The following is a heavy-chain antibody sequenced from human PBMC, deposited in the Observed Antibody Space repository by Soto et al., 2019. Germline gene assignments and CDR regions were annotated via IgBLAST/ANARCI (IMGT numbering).Heavy chain of an antibody. CDR2: ISSSSSYI. Sequence: PGGSLRLSCAASGFTFSSYSMNWVRQAPGKGLEWVSSISSSSSYIYYADSVKGRFTISRDNAKNSLYLQMNSLRAEDTAVYYCARDLRAVAGIVFDYWGQGTLVTVSS. D-gene: IGHD6-19*01. J-gene: IGHJ4*02. V-gene: IGHV3-21*01. CDR3: ARDLRAVAGIVFDY. CDR1: GFTFSSYS.